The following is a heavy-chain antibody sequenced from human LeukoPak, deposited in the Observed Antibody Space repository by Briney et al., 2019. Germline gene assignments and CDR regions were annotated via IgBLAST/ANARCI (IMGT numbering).Heavy chain of an antibody. J-gene: IGHJ6*02. CDR2: ISRSSSYT. CDR3: ARVFLSDYGDYVPYYYGLDG. CDR1: GFTFSDSY. V-gene: IGHV3-11*05. Sequence: GGSLRLSCAASGFTFSDSYMSWIRQAPGKGLEWVSYISRSSSYTKYADSVKGRFTISRDSAKNSLYLQMNSLRAEDTAVYYCARVFLSDYGDYVPYYYGLDGWGQGTTVTVSS. D-gene: IGHD4-17*01.